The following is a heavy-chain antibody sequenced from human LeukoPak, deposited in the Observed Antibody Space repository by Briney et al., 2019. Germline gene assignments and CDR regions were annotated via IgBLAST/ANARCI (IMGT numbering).Heavy chain of an antibody. CDR1: GGSISSGDYY. CDR3: ARFDVALEWWSGDAFDI. J-gene: IGHJ3*02. CDR2: IYYSGST. D-gene: IGHD2-15*01. Sequence: SQTLSLTCTVSGGSISSGDYYWSWIRQPPGKGLEWIGYIYYSGSTYYNPYLKSRVTISVDTSKNQFSLKLSSVTAADTAVYYCARFDVALEWWSGDAFDIWGQGTMVTVSS. V-gene: IGHV4-30-4*01.